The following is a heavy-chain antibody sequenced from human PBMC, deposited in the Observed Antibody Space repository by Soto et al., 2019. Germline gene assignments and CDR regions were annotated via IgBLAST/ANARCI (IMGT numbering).Heavy chain of an antibody. D-gene: IGHD2-2*01. CDR3: ARVVPGAEAWFGP. CDR2: ISLYSDGT. V-gene: IGHV1-18*01. Sequence: ASVKVSCKTSGYTFSNYGITWVRQAPVQPLEWLGWISLYSDGTNYAQKFQGRVSTTTDTSTTTAYMELRSLRSDDTAVYYCARVVPGAEAWFGPWGQGTLVTVSS. J-gene: IGHJ5*02. CDR1: GYTFSNYG.